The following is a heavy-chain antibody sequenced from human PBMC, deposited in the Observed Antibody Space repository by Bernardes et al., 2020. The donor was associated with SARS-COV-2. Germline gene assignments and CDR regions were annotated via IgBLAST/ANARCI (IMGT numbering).Heavy chain of an antibody. CDR2: IYNSEST. CDR3: ARWSGQTDAFDS. Sequence: SETLSLTCTVSGVSISSYYWGWIRQPPGKGPEWIGYIYNSESTKYNPSLKSRVTISADTSNNQFSLKLNSVTAADTAVYYCARWSGQTDAFDSWGQGTMVTVSS. V-gene: IGHV4-59*01. D-gene: IGHD3-3*01. J-gene: IGHJ3*02. CDR1: GVSISSYY.